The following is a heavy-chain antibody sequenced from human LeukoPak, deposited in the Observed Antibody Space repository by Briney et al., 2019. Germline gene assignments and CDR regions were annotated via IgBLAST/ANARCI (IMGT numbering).Heavy chain of an antibody. J-gene: IGHJ4*02. CDR3: ARGVGYYGSGSQSDY. CDR1: GFTFSSYS. CDR2: ISSSSYI. Sequence: GGSLRLSCAASGFTFSSYSMNWVRQAPGKGLEWVSSISSSSYIYYADSVKGRFTISRDNAKNSLYLQMNSLRAEDTAVYYCARGVGYYGSGSQSDYWGQGTLVTVSS. D-gene: IGHD3-10*01. V-gene: IGHV3-21*01.